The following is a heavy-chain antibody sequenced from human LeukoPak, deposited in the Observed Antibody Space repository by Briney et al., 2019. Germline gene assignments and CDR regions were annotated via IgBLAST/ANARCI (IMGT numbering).Heavy chain of an antibody. Sequence: GGSLRLSFAASGFTFSSYAMSWVRQAPGKGLEWVSAISGSGGSTYYADSVKGRFTISRYNSKNTLYLQMNSLRTEDTAVYYCAKDIAWKVVPAAIRRGYYYYGMDVWGQGTTVTVSS. CDR1: GFTFSSYA. V-gene: IGHV3-23*01. CDR2: ISGSGGST. D-gene: IGHD2-2*01. CDR3: AKDIAWKVVPAAIRRGYYYYGMDV. J-gene: IGHJ6*02.